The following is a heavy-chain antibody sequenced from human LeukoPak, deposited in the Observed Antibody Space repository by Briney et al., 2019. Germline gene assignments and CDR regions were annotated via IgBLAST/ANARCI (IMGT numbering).Heavy chain of an antibody. Sequence: GASVKVSCKASGYTFTSYGISWVRQAPGQGLEWMGWISAYNGNTNYAQKLQGRVTMTTDTSISTAYMEVSRLRSDDTAVYYCARVGIGQQLDKYYYYAMDVWGQGTTVTVSS. CDR2: ISAYNGNT. J-gene: IGHJ6*02. CDR3: ARVGIGQQLDKYYYYAMDV. V-gene: IGHV1-18*01. D-gene: IGHD6-13*01. CDR1: GYTFTSYG.